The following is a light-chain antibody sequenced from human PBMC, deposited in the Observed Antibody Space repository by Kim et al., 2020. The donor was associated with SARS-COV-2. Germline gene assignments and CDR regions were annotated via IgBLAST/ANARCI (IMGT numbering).Light chain of an antibody. CDR2: LNSDGSH. V-gene: IGLV4-69*01. CDR3: QTWGTGIRGV. J-gene: IGLJ3*02. CDR1: SGHSSYA. Sequence: QPVLTQSPSASASLGASVKVTCTLSSGHSSYAIAWHQQQPEKGPRYLMKLNSDGSHSKGDGIPARFSGSSSGAERYLTISSLQSEDEADYYCQTWGTGIRGVFGGGTKLTVL.